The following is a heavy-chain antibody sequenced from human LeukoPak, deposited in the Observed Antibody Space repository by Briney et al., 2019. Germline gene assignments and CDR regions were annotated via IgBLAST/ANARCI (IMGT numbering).Heavy chain of an antibody. D-gene: IGHD3-3*01. CDR2: ISSSSSYR. CDR1: GFIFSAYS. CDR3: ARDKVIMTISVFDQ. V-gene: IGHV3-21*01. J-gene: IGHJ4*02. Sequence: GGSLRLSCAASGFIFSAYSMNWVRQAPGKGLEWVSSISSSSSYRYFADSVKGRFTISRDNAKNSVYLQMNSLRAEDTAVYYCARDKVIMTISVFDQWGQGTLVTVSS.